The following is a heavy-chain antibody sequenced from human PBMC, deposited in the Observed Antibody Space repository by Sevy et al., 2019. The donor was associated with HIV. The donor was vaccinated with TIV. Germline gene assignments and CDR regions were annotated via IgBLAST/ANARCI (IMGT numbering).Heavy chain of an antibody. V-gene: IGHV3-74*01. CDR2: INGDGNSP. D-gene: IGHD3-3*01. CDR3: AREGVDFWSGPVDYYYGMDV. Sequence: GGSLRLSCEVSGFTLSKYWMHWVRQAPGKGLVWVSRINGDGNSPIYADSVQGRFTISRDNAKNTLFLQMNSLRAEDTGMYYCAREGVDFWSGPVDYYYGMDVWGQGATVTVSS. J-gene: IGHJ6*02. CDR1: GFTLSKYW.